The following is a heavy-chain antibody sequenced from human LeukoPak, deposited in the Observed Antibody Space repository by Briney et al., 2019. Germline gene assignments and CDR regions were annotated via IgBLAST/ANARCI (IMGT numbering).Heavy chain of an antibody. CDR3: ATGPYDFWSVKRGSFDY. CDR2: VDPEDGET. V-gene: IGHV1-69-2*01. CDR1: GYTFTDYY. J-gene: IGHJ4*02. D-gene: IGHD3-3*01. Sequence: ASVKVSCKVSGYTFTDYYMHWVQQAPGKGLEWMGLVDPEDGETIYAEKFQGRVTITADTSTDTAYMELSSLRSEDTAVYYCATGPYDFWSVKRGSFDYWGQGTLVTVSS.